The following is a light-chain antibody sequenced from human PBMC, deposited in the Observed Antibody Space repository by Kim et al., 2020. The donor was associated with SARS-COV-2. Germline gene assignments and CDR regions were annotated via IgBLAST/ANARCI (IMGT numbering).Light chain of an antibody. CDR3: ETWDSSLSAVL. Sequence: QVTNSCSGSGSNIGNNYVSWYQQLPGPSPKLLIFDNNRRPSGIPDRFSASKSGTSATLGITGLQTGDEADYYCETWDSSLSAVLFGGGTQLTVL. V-gene: IGLV1-51*01. CDR1: GSNIGNNY. CDR2: DNN. J-gene: IGLJ2*01.